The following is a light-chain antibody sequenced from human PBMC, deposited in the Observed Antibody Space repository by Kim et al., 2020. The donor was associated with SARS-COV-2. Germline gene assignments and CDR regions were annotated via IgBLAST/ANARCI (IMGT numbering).Light chain of an antibody. CDR3: CSYIWGNSNYV. Sequence: QSIPTSCTETSSAVVGYKYVSSYQRHPGSAPKVVVYDVDNRPSGVSIRFSGSKSINTASLTISGLQSKDEADYYCCSYIWGNSNYVCGTGTKVTVL. CDR1: SSAVVGYKY. V-gene: IGLV2-14*01. CDR2: DVD. J-gene: IGLJ1*01.